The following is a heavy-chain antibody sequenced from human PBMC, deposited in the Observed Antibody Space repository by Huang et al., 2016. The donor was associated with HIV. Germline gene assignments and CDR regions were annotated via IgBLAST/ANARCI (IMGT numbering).Heavy chain of an antibody. J-gene: IGHJ4*02. CDR2: GYVSGNT. D-gene: IGHD3-10*01. Sequence: QVHLRESGPGLVKPSETLSLSCSVSGDSMNSSYWNWVRQPPGKGLEWIGHGYVSGNTKYNPSLRSRVTISVDTSKKQFYLKLNSVTAGDTAVYYCARRGVAAKHFDFWGQGIVVTVSS. CDR3: ARRGVAAKHFDF. V-gene: IGHV4-59*13. CDR1: GDSMNSSY.